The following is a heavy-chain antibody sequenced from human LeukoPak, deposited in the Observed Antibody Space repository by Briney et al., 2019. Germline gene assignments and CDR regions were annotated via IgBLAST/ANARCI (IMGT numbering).Heavy chain of an antibody. CDR3: ARRGGSSSRRSPIDY. CDR2: IKQDGSQR. J-gene: IGHJ4*02. V-gene: IGHV3-7*01. Sequence: GGSLRLSCTASGFTFSDYRMTWVRQAPGKGPEWVANIKQDGSQRYYVDSVRGRFTISRDNAKNSLFLQMNGLRAEDTAVYYCARRGGSSSRRSPIDYWGQGTLVTVSS. CDR1: GFTFSDYR. D-gene: IGHD6-6*01.